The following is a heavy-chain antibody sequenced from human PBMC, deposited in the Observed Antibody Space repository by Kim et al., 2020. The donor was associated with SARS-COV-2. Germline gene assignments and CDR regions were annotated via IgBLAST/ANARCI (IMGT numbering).Heavy chain of an antibody. CDR3: VRVGPTGDRCYGCGNYDY. V-gene: IGHV3-48*02. D-gene: IGHD2-15*01. Sequence: GGSLRLSCAASGFSFSIYSMNWVRQAPGKGLEWVSYISSRSTIIYYTDSVKGRFTISRDNARSSLFLQMNSLRDEDTAVYYCVRVGPTGDRCYGCGNYDYWGQRNLVTVSS. J-gene: IGHJ4*02. CDR1: GFSFSIYS. CDR2: ISSRSTII.